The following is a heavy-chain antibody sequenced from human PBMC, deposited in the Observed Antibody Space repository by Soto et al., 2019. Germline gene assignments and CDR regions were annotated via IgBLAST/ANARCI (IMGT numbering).Heavy chain of an antibody. CDR2: FDPEDGET. CDR1: GYTFTGYY. J-gene: IGHJ4*02. D-gene: IGHD2-15*01. V-gene: IGHV1-24*01. CDR3: ATKPNRISVAPTPLVFDY. Sequence: ASVKVSCKASGYTFTGYYMHWVRQAPGKGLEWMGGFDPEDGETIYAQKFQGRVTMTEDTSTDTAYMELSSLRSEDTAVYYCATKPNRISVAPTPLVFDYWGQGTLVTVSS.